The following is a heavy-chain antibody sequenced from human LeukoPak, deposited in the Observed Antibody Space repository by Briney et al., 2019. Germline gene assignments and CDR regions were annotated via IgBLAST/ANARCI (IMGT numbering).Heavy chain of an antibody. CDR3: ARDLHYYVVMDV. D-gene: IGHD3-10*02. Sequence: GGSLRLSCEASGFTFSAYAMTWVRQAPGKGLEWVSSIGSDEKPHYSEPVMGRFAIYRDNSKLRLFLQRNSLRAEDTALYYCARDLHYYVVMDVWGQGTTVTVSS. J-gene: IGHJ6*02. V-gene: IGHV3-23*01. CDR2: IGSDEKP. CDR1: GFTFSAYA.